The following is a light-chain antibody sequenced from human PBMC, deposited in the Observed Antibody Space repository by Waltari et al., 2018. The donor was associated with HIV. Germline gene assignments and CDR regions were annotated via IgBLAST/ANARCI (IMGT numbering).Light chain of an antibody. Sequence: QSALTQPASVSGSPGQSITISCTGTSSDVGSYNLVSWYQQHPGKAPNLMIYEVSKRPSGVSKGFSGSKAGNTASLTISGLQAEDGADYYCWSYAGSSTPVFGGGTKLPVL. CDR3: WSYAGSSTPV. CDR1: SSDVGSYNL. J-gene: IGLJ2*01. CDR2: EVS. V-gene: IGLV2-23*02.